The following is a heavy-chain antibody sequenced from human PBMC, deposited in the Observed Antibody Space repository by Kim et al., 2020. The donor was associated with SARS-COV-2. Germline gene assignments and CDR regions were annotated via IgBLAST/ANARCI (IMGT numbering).Heavy chain of an antibody. D-gene: IGHD6-19*01. CDR3: AKDITLGIAVAGTAQDY. CDR2: ISGNGGNT. Sequence: GGSLRLSCAASRFTFDDYAIHWVRQAPGKGLEWVSLISGNGGNTYYADSVKGRFTISRDNSKNSLYLQMNSLKTEDTALYYCAKDITLGIAVAGTAQDYWGQGTLVTVSS. J-gene: IGHJ4*02. V-gene: IGHV3-43*02. CDR1: RFTFDDYA.